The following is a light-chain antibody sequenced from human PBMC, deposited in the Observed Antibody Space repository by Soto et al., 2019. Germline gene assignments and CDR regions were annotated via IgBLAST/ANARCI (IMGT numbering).Light chain of an antibody. CDR2: KAA. Sequence: DIQMTQSPSTLSASVGDRVTITCRASQSISTWLAWYQQKPGKAPKLLIYKAASVESGVPSRFSGSGSGTEFILTISSLQPEDFATYYCLQHNSYPFTFGPGTKVDIK. J-gene: IGKJ3*01. CDR1: QSISTW. CDR3: LQHNSYPFT. V-gene: IGKV1-5*03.